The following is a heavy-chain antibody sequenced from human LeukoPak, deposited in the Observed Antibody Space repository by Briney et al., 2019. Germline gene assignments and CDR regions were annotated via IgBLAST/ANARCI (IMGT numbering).Heavy chain of an antibody. CDR3: AREGSGFDY. D-gene: IGHD2-15*01. CDR2: VSGSGGNT. J-gene: IGHJ4*02. CDR1: GFTLSSYA. Sequence: GGSLSLSCAASGFTLSSYAMTWVRQAPGKGLEWVSGVSGSGGNTYYADSVKGRFTISRDSSKNTLYLQMNSLRAEDTAVYYCAREGSGFDYWGQGTLVTVSS. V-gene: IGHV3-23*01.